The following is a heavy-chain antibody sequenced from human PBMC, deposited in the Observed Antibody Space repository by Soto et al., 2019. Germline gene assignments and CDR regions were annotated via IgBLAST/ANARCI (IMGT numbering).Heavy chain of an antibody. V-gene: IGHV5-10-1*01. J-gene: IGHJ4*02. CDR2: IDPSDSYT. D-gene: IGHD3-22*01. Sequence: GESLKISCKGSGYSFTSYWISWVRQMPGKGLEWMGRIDPSDSYTNYSPSFQGHVTISADKSISTAYLQWSSLKASDTAMYYCARIPRNYYDSSGYYYFDYWGQGTLVTVSS. CDR1: GYSFTSYW. CDR3: ARIPRNYYDSSGYYYFDY.